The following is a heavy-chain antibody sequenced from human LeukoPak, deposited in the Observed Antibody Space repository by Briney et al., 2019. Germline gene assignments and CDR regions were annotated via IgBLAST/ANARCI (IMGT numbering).Heavy chain of an antibody. CDR2: IYHSGST. CDR3: ARVPAADYYYYMNV. Sequence: SETLSLTCAVYGGSFNGYYWSWIRQPPGKGLEWIGYIYHSGSTYYNPSLKSRVTISVDRSKNQFSLKLSSVTAADTAVYYCARVPAADYYYYMNVWGKGTTVTVSS. CDR1: GGSFNGYY. D-gene: IGHD6-13*01. V-gene: IGHV4-34*01. J-gene: IGHJ6*03.